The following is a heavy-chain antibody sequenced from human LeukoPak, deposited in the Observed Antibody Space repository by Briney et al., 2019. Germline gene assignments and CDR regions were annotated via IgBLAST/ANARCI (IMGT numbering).Heavy chain of an antibody. Sequence: PSETLSLTCTVSGGSLSSYYWSWIRQPPGKGLEWIGYIYYSGSTNYNPSLKSRVTISVDTSKNQFSLKLSSVTAADTAVYYCARAGIGSSLNYYYYYMDVWGKGTTVTVSS. D-gene: IGHD6-13*01. V-gene: IGHV4-59*01. CDR3: ARAGIGSSLNYYYYYMDV. CDR1: GGSLSSYY. J-gene: IGHJ6*03. CDR2: IYYSGST.